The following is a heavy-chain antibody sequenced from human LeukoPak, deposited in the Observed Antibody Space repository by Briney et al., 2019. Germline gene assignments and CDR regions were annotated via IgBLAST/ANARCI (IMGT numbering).Heavy chain of an antibody. CDR3: ARGFLPGIAAAGTGY. CDR2: INHGGST. J-gene: IGHJ4*02. CDR1: GGSFSGYY. V-gene: IGHV4-34*01. Sequence: SETLSLTCAVYGGSFSGYYWSWIRQPPGKGREWGGEINHGGSTNYNPSLTSRVTISLDTSKNQFSLKLSSVTAADTAVYYCARGFLPGIAAAGTGYWGQGTLVTVSS. D-gene: IGHD6-13*01.